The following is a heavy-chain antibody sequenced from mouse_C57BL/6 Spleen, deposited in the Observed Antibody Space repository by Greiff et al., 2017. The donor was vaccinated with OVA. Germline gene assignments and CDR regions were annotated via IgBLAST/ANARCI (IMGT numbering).Heavy chain of an antibody. CDR2: ISYDGSN. CDR3: ARELGY. CDR1: GYSITSGYY. D-gene: IGHD4-1*01. Sequence: DVQLVESGPGLVKPSQSLSLTCSVTGYSITSGYYWNWIRQFPGNKLEWMGYISYDGSNNYNPSLKNRISITRDTSKNQFFLKLNSVTTEDTATYYCARELGYWGQGTLVTVSA. V-gene: IGHV3-6*01. J-gene: IGHJ3*01.